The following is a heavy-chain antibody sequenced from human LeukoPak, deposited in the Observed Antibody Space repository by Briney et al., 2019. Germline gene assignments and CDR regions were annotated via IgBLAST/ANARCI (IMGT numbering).Heavy chain of an antibody. Sequence: GASVKVSCKASGYTFTGYYMHWVRQAPGQGLEWMGWINPNSGGTNYAQKFQGRVTMTRDTSISTAYMELSRLRSDDTAVYYCGRVAVGIAVALGDYWGQGTLVTVSS. D-gene: IGHD6-19*01. CDR3: GRVAVGIAVALGDY. CDR2: INPNSGGT. V-gene: IGHV1-2*02. J-gene: IGHJ4*02. CDR1: GYTFTGYY.